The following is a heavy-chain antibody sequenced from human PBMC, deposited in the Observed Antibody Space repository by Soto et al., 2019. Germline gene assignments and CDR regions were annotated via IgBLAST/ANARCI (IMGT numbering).Heavy chain of an antibody. CDR1: GFIFRMYS. D-gene: IGHD2-8*01. CDR2: ISDSGGST. J-gene: IGHJ4*02. Sequence: AGGSLRLSCAASGFIFRMYSMSWVRQAPGEGLEWVSGISDSGGSTYYADSVKGRFTISRDNSKNTLYLEMNGLRAEDTAVYYCAKVMVPRGVNVDDYWGQGTLVTVSS. CDR3: AKVMVPRGVNVDDY. V-gene: IGHV3-23*01.